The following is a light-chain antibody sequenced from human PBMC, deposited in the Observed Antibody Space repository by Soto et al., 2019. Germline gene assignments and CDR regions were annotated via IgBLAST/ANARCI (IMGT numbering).Light chain of an antibody. CDR1: SGHNTYS. V-gene: IGLV4-69*01. Sequence: QSELTQSPSASASLGASVKLTCTLSSGHNTYSIAWHQQQPEKGPRFLMKLKSDGSHSRGDGIPDRFSGSSSGAERYLTISSLQSEDEADYYCQTWATGIQVFGGGTKLTVL. J-gene: IGLJ2*01. CDR3: QTWATGIQV. CDR2: LKSDGSH.